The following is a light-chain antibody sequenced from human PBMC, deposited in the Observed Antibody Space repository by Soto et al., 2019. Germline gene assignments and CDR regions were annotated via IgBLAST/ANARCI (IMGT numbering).Light chain of an antibody. Sequence: DIQMTQSPSTLSGSVGDRVTITCRASQSISSWLAWYQQKPGKAPKLLIYKASTLKSGVPSRFSGSGSGTEFTLTINTLQPEDFAVYFCQQTYMVPYTFGQGTKVDIK. CDR3: QQTYMVPYT. V-gene: IGKV1-5*03. CDR1: QSISSW. CDR2: KAS. J-gene: IGKJ2*01.